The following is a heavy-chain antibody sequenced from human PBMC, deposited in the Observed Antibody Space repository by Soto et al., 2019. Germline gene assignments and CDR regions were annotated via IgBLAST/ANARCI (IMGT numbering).Heavy chain of an antibody. Sequence: SLKVSCKASGGTFSSYTISWVRQAPGQGLEWMGRIIPILGIANYAQKFQGRVTMTADKSTSTAYMELSRLRSEDTAVYYCARTTVTTTTARDHYGMDVWGQGTTVTVSS. V-gene: IGHV1-69*02. D-gene: IGHD4-17*01. CDR2: IIPILGIA. CDR1: GGTFSSYT. J-gene: IGHJ6*02. CDR3: ARTTVTTTTARDHYGMDV.